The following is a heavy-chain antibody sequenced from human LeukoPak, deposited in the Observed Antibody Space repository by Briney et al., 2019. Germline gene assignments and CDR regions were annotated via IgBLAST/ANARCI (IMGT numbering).Heavy chain of an antibody. Sequence: GGSLRLSCAVSGFTFSTFAMNCVRQAPGKGLEWVSSLSDSAVSSYYADSVKGRFTISRDNSKNTLYLQMNSLRAEDTATYYCAKAPDSSGFPSYFDSWGQGTLVAVSS. D-gene: IGHD3-22*01. V-gene: IGHV3-23*01. CDR3: AKAPDSSGFPSYFDS. CDR2: LSDSAVSS. CDR1: GFTFSTFA. J-gene: IGHJ4*02.